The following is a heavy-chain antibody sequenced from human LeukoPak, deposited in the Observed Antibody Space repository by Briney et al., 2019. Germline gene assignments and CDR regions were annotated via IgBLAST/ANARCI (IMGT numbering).Heavy chain of an antibody. CDR1: GFTFSSYA. D-gene: IGHD1-26*01. J-gene: IGHJ1*01. CDR2: ISGSGGST. V-gene: IGHV3-23*01. CDR3: AKLDIVGATPDH. Sequence: GGSPRLSCAASGFTFSSYAMSWVRQAPGKGLDWVSAISGSGGSTYYADSVKGRFTISRDNSKNTLYLQMNSLRAEDTAVYYCAKLDIVGATPDHWGQGTLVTVSS.